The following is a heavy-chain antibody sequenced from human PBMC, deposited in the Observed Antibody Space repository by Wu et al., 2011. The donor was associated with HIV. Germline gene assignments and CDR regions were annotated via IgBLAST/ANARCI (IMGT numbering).Heavy chain of an antibody. CDR2: INPNSGGT. CDR3: ARRDALRYFDWFLGVEXYFDY. Sequence: QVQLVQSGAEVKKPGASVKVSCKASGYTFTGYYMHWVRQAPGQGLEWMGWINPNSGGTNYAQKFQGRVTMTRDTSISTAYMELSRLRSDDTAVYYCARRDALRYFDWFLGVEXYFDYWGQGTLVTVSS. D-gene: IGHD3-9*01. V-gene: IGHV1-2*02. CDR1: GYTFTGYY. J-gene: IGHJ4*02.